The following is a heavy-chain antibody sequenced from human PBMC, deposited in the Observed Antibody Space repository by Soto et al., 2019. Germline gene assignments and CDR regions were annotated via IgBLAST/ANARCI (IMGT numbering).Heavy chain of an antibody. CDR1: GGSISSSSYY. V-gene: IGHV4-39*01. CDR2: IYYSGST. CDR3: ARHQTGYSSGWYGGWFDP. J-gene: IGHJ5*02. Sequence: PSETLSLTCTVSGGSISSSSYYWGWIRQPPGKGLEWIGSIYYSGSTYYNPSLKSRVTISVDTSKNQFSLKLSPVTAADTAVYYCARHQTGYSSGWYGGWFDPWGQGTLVTV. D-gene: IGHD6-19*01.